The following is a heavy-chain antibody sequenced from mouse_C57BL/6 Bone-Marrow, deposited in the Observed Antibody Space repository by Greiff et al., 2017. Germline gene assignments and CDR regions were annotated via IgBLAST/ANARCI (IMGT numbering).Heavy chain of an antibody. CDR3: AREAMMVTTWYFDV. V-gene: IGHV5-16*01. CDR2: INYDGSST. J-gene: IGHJ1*03. CDR1: GFTFSDYY. D-gene: IGHD2-3*01. Sequence: EVNLVESEGGLVQPGSSMKLSCTASGFTFSDYYMAWVRQVPEKGLEWVANINYDGSSTYYLDSLKSRFIISRDNAKNILCLQMSSLKSEDTATYYCAREAMMVTTWYFDVWGTGTTVTVSS.